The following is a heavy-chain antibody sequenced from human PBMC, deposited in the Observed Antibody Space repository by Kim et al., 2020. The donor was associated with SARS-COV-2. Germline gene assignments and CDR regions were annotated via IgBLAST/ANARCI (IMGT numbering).Heavy chain of an antibody. CDR3: ARHGIGGSGTNMDY. D-gene: IGHD3-10*01. Sequence: NPSLNRRVTISVDTSKNQFSLKLSSVTAADTAVYYCARHGIGGSGTNMDYWGQGTLVTVSS. V-gene: IGHV4-39*01. J-gene: IGHJ4*02.